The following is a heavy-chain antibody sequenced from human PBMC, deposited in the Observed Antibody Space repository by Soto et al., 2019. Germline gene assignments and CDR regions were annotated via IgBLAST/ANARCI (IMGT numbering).Heavy chain of an antibody. CDR2: ISGSGGHT. J-gene: IGHJ5*02. CDR1: GFSFFSYA. V-gene: IGHV3-23*01. CDR3: AKIEMGWFAH. D-gene: IGHD2-8*01. Sequence: GGSLRLSCTGSGFSFFSYAMSWVRQAPGKGLEWVSTISGSGGHTYYADSVKGRFVVSRDNDKNTVYLHMSSLTGEDTAVYFCAKIEMGWFAHWGQGTQVTVSS.